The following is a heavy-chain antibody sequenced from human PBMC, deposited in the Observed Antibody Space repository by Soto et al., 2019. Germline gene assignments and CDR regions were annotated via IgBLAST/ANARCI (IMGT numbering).Heavy chain of an antibody. V-gene: IGHV3-30*18. J-gene: IGHJ4*02. D-gene: IGHD2-15*01. CDR1: GFTFSSYG. Sequence: GGSLRLSCAASGFTFSSYGMHWVRQAPGKGLEWVAVISYDGSNKYYADSVKGRFTISRDNSKNTLYLQMNSLRAEDTAVYYCAKSQWDIVVVVDPTSTDYWGQGTLVTVSS. CDR3: AKSQWDIVVVVDPTSTDY. CDR2: ISYDGSNK.